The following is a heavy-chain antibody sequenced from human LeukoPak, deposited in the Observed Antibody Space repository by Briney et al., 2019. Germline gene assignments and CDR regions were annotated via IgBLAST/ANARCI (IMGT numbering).Heavy chain of an antibody. CDR3: AGAVIAETGHDLFSI. J-gene: IGHJ3*02. CDR2: INPNSGGT. Sequence: GASVKVSCKASGYTFTGYYIHWVRQAPGQGLEWMGWINPNSGGTNYAQKFQGRVTMTRDTSISTAYMELSRLRSDDTAVFYCAGAVIAETGHDLFSIWGQGTMVTVSS. V-gene: IGHV1-2*02. D-gene: IGHD6-13*01. CDR1: GYTFTGYY.